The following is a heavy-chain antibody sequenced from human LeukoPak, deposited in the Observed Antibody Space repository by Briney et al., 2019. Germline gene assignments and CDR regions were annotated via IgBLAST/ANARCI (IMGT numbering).Heavy chain of an antibody. CDR1: GFIFNAYD. CDR3: ARDGFSTGSHDY. D-gene: IGHD6-19*01. V-gene: IGHV3-7*01. Sequence: PGGSLRLSCAASGFIFNAYDMNWVRQAPGKGLEWVANINGEGTSIHYVDSVKGRFTISRDNTKNSVFLQMNSLRADDTAVYYCARDGFSTGSHDYWGQGTLVTVSS. CDR2: INGEGTSI. J-gene: IGHJ4*02.